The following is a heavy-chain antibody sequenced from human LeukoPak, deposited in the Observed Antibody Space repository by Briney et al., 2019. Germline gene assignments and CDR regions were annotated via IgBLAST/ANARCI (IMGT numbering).Heavy chain of an antibody. Sequence: GASVKVSCKVSGYTLTQLSMHWVRQAPGKGLEWMGGFDPEDGETIYAQKFQGRVTMTEDTSTDTAYMELSSLRSEDTAVYYCATVAYSGSYHYYYYYGMDVWGQGTTVTVSS. CDR2: FDPEDGET. CDR3: ATVAYSGSYHYYYYYGMDV. D-gene: IGHD1-26*01. V-gene: IGHV1-24*01. J-gene: IGHJ6*02. CDR1: GYTLTQLS.